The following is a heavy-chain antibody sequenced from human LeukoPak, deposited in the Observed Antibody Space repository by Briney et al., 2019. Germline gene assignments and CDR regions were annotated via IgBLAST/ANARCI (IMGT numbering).Heavy chain of an antibody. CDR3: ARDQKTFYYDSGGYLPFDY. Sequence: ASVKVSCKASGYTFTSYYMHWVRQAPGQGLEWMGWISAYNGNTNYAQKVQGRVSMTTDTSTSTTYMELRSLRSDDTAVYYCARDQKTFYYDSGGYLPFDYWGQGTLVTVSS. J-gene: IGHJ4*02. V-gene: IGHV1-18*04. CDR2: ISAYNGNT. CDR1: GYTFTSYY. D-gene: IGHD3-22*01.